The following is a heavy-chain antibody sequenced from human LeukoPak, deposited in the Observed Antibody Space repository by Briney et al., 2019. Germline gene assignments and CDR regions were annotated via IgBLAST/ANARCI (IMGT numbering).Heavy chain of an antibody. Sequence: GGSLRLSCAASGFTFSSYGMHWVRQAPGKGLEWVAFIRYDGSNKYYADSVKGRFTISRDNSKNTLYLQMSSLRAEDTAVYYCANLDYYDSSGYRYYFDYWGQGTLVTVSS. CDR3: ANLDYYDSSGYRYYFDY. J-gene: IGHJ4*02. CDR2: IRYDGSNK. D-gene: IGHD3-22*01. CDR1: GFTFSSYG. V-gene: IGHV3-30*02.